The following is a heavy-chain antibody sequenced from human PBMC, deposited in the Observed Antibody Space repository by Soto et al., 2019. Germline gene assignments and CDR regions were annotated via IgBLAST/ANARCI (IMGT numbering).Heavy chain of an antibody. V-gene: IGHV3-53*01. D-gene: IGHD3-22*01. CDR1: GFTVSSNC. J-gene: IGHJ4*02. Sequence: EVQLVESGGGLIQPGGSLRLSCAASGFTVSSNCMSWVRQAPGKGLEWVTVIYSGGSTYYADSVKGRFTISRDNSKNTLYLQMNSLRAEDTAVYYCARGSSYYYDSSGYYHFDYWGQGTLVTVSS. CDR3: ARGSSYYYDSSGYYHFDY. CDR2: IYSGGST.